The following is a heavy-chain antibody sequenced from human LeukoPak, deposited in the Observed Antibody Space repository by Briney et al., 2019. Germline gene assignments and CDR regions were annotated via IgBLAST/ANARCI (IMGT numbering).Heavy chain of an antibody. CDR2: IRSKADSYAT. D-gene: IGHD2-8*02. CDR1: GFTFSASV. CDR3: FTGPVSPNGY. V-gene: IGHV3-73*01. Sequence: GGSLRLFRAAAGFTFSASVMHWVRQASGKGLEWVGRIRSKADSYATTYGASVKGRFTISRDDSKNTAYLQMNSLKTEDAAVYYCFTGPVSPNGYWGQGTQVTVSS. J-gene: IGHJ4*02.